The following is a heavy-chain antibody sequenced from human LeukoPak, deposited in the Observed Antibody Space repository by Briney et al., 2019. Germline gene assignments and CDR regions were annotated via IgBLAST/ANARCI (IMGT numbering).Heavy chain of an antibody. V-gene: IGHV4-39*01. CDR3: HRRRPYYYYYMDV. Sequence: PSETLSLTCTVSGGSISSSGYYWGWIRQSPGEGLEWIGNIYYSGITYYNPSLKSRVTISVDTSKNQFSLKLSSVTAADTAVYYCHRRRPYYYYYMDVWGKGTTVTISS. D-gene: IGHD5-24*01. CDR1: GGSISSSGYY. CDR2: IYYSGIT. J-gene: IGHJ6*03.